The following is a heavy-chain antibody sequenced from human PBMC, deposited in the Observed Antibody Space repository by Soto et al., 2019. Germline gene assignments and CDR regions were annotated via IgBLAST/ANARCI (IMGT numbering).Heavy chain of an antibody. CDR2: INHSGST. CDR3: ARDSTRRGTCDI. D-gene: IGHD2-2*01. Sequence: XATLALTFTVSGGSISSYYWSWIRQSPGKGLEWIGEINHSGSTNYNPSLKSRVTISVDTSKNQFSLKLSSVTAADTAVYYCARDSTRRGTCDIWGQGTMVTVSS. CDR1: GGSISSYY. J-gene: IGHJ3*02. V-gene: IGHV4-34*01.